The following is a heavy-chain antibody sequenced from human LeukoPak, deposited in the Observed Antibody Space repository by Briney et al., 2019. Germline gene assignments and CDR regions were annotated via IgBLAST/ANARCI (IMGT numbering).Heavy chain of an antibody. CDR2: INPSGGST. Sequence: ASVKVSCKASGYTFTSYYMHWVRQAPGQGLEWMGIINPSGGSTNYAQKFQGRVTMTRDTSTSTVYMELSSLRSEDTAVYYCASLGGRWLQGDAFDIWGQGTMVTVSS. J-gene: IGHJ3*02. D-gene: IGHD5-24*01. V-gene: IGHV1-46*01. CDR1: GYTFTSYY. CDR3: ASLGGRWLQGDAFDI.